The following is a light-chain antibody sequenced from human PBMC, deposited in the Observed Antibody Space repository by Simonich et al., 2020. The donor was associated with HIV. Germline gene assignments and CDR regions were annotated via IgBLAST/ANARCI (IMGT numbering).Light chain of an antibody. Sequence: DIVMTQSPDSLAVSLGERATINCKSGQSVLYSSNNRNYLAWYQQKPGHPPKLLIYWASTRESGVPDRFSGSGSGTDFTLTISSLQAEDVAVYYCQQYFSTPPYTFGQGTKLEIK. CDR3: QQYFSTPPYT. CDR2: WAS. CDR1: QSVLYSSNNRNY. V-gene: IGKV4-1*01. J-gene: IGKJ2*01.